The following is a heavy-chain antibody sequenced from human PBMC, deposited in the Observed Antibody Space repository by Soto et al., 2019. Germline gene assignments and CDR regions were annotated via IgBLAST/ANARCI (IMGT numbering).Heavy chain of an antibody. Sequence: EVQLVESGGGLVQPGGSLRLSCAASGFTFRSYWMRWVRQAPEKGLEWVANIKQDGSEKYYVDSVKGRFTISRDNAKNSLYPQMNSLRAEDTAVYYCARDRFYFYGMDVWGQGTTVTVSS. CDR3: ARDRFYFYGMDV. CDR2: IKQDGSEK. CDR1: GFTFRSYW. J-gene: IGHJ6*02. V-gene: IGHV3-7*01.